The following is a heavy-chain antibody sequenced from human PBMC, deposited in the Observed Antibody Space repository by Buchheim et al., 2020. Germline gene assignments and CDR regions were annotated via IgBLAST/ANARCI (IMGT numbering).Heavy chain of an antibody. J-gene: IGHJ1*01. CDR3: AREVVGATEWEYFQH. CDR2: ISSSSSYI. D-gene: IGHD1-26*01. CDR1: GFTFSSYS. Sequence: VQLVESGGGLVKPGGSLRLSCAASGFTFSSYSMNWVRQAPGKGLEWVSSISSSSSYIYYADSVKGRFTISRDNAKNSLYLQMNSLRAEDTAVYYCAREVVGATEWEYFQHWGQGTL. V-gene: IGHV3-21*01.